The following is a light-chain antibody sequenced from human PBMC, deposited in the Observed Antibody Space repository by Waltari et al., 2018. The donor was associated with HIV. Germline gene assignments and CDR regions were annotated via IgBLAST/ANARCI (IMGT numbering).Light chain of an antibody. CDR3: QSYDSNLSGL. Sequence: QSELTQPPSVSAAPGQRVTISCTGSSSNIGAGYDVHWYQQVPGRAPKVVIYGSSKRPSGVHGLFAGYTSGSSASLVSTGLQSEDEADYCCQSYDSNLSGLFGGGTKVTVL. J-gene: IGLJ2*01. CDR1: SSNIGAGYD. CDR2: GSS. V-gene: IGLV1-40*01.